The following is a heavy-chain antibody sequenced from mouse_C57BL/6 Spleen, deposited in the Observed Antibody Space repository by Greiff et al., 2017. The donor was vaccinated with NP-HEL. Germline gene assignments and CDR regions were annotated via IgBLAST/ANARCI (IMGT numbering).Heavy chain of an antibody. Sequence: QVQLKQSGAELARPGASVKLSCKASGYTFTSYGISWVKQRTGQGLEWIGEIYPRSGNTYYNEKFKGKATLTADKSSSTAYMELRSLTSEDSAVYFCARVPDYYGSAMDYWGQGTSVTVSS. CDR1: GYTFTSYG. D-gene: IGHD1-1*01. V-gene: IGHV1-81*01. CDR3: ARVPDYYGSAMDY. CDR2: IYPRSGNT. J-gene: IGHJ4*01.